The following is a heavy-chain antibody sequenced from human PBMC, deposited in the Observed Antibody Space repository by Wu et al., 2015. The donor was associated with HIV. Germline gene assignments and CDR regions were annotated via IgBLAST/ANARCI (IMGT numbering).Heavy chain of an antibody. D-gene: IGHD2/OR15-2a*01. V-gene: IGHV1-69*13. Sequence: QVQLVQSGAEVKKPGSSVKVSCRVSGGSLRNHGISWVRQAPGQGLEWMGRIIPISDTTNYAQRFQGRVTLIADKPTSTAYMELSSLRSDDTAVYYCARDKHTFYFGPGSHNYYYYYAMDIWGRGPRS. CDR2: IIPISDTT. CDR1: GGSLRNHG. J-gene: IGHJ6*02. CDR3: ARDKHTFYFGPGSHNYYYYYAMDI.